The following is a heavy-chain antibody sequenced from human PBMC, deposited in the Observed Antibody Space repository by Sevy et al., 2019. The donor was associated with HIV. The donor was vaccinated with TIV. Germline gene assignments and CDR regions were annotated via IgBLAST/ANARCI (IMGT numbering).Heavy chain of an antibody. J-gene: IGHJ4*01. V-gene: IGHV1-2*02. D-gene: IGHD2-2*02. CDR1: GYRFTDYY. CDR3: ASDQEFCSTTTGYSGLDH. CDR2: INPNSDVT. Sequence: ASVKVSCETSGYRFTDYYIHWVRQAPGQGLEWMGWINPNSDVTKSAENFQDRVIMTKDTSISKVYMELRVLTFDDSAVYYCASDQEFCSTTTGYSGLDHWGHGSLVTVSS.